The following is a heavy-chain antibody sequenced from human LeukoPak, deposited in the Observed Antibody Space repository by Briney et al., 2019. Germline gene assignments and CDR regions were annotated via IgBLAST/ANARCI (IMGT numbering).Heavy chain of an antibody. V-gene: IGHV5-10-1*01. CDR2: IDPSDSYT. D-gene: IGHD6-19*01. CDR3: ATEQWLVRWTDNWFDP. Sequence: GESLKISCKGSGYSFTSYWISWVRQMPGKGLEWMGRIDPSDSYTNYSPSFQGHVTISADKSISTAYLQWSSLKASDTAMHYCATEQWLVRWTDNWFDPWGQGTLVTVSS. CDR1: GYSFTSYW. J-gene: IGHJ5*02.